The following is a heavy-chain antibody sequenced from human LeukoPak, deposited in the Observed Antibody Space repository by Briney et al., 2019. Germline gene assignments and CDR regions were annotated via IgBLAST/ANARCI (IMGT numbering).Heavy chain of an antibody. V-gene: IGHV3-30*18. J-gene: IGHJ5*02. Sequence: GGSLRLSCAASGFTFSSYGMHWVRQAPGKGLEWVAVISYDGSNKYYADSVKGRFTISRDNSKNTLYLQMNSLRAEDTAVYYCAKDILRFLECLLFFRPLLPPQDTERPPRWFDPWGQGTLVTVSS. CDR2: ISYDGSNK. CDR1: GFTFSSYG. D-gene: IGHD3-3*01. CDR3: AKDILRFLECLLFFRPLLPPQDTERPPRWFDP.